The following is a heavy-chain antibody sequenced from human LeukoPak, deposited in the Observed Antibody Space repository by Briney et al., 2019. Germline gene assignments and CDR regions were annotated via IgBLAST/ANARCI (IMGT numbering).Heavy chain of an antibody. CDR1: GFTFSSYA. Sequence: GGSLRLSCAASGFTFSSYAMSWVRQAPGKGLEWVSTFSGSGGSTHYADSVKGRFTISRDNSKNTLYLQMNSLRAEDTAVYYCAKDDDILTGYIDYWGQGTLVTVSS. CDR2: FSGSGGST. V-gene: IGHV3-23*01. CDR3: AKDDDILTGYIDY. J-gene: IGHJ4*02. D-gene: IGHD3-9*01.